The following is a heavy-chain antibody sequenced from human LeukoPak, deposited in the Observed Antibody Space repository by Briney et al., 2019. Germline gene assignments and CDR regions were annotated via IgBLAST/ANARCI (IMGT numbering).Heavy chain of an antibody. V-gene: IGHV4-59*01. J-gene: IGHJ4*02. CDR3: ARGTGYYDSSGSTFDY. Sequence: SETLSLTCTVSGGSISSYYWSWIRQPPGRGLEWIGYIYYSGSTNYNPSLKSRVTISVDTSKNQFSLKLSSVTAADTAVYYCARGTGYYDSSGSTFDYWGQGTLVTVSS. D-gene: IGHD3-22*01. CDR1: GGSISSYY. CDR2: IYYSGST.